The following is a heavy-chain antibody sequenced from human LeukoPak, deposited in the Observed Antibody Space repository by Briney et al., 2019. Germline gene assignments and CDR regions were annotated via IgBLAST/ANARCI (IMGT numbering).Heavy chain of an antibody. CDR3: ARRTDSSGWYGGEAFVI. CDR2: IYYGGSDT. J-gene: IGHJ3*02. V-gene: IGHV5-51*01. CDR1: GYSFTSYW. Sequence: GEYLKISCKGSGYSFTSYWIGWVRQMPGKGLGWMGLIYYGGSDTIYRPSFQGKVTISADKSKPTAYVQWVSLKASDTAMYYCARRTDSSGWYGGEAFVIWGQGKMVTVSS. D-gene: IGHD6-19*01.